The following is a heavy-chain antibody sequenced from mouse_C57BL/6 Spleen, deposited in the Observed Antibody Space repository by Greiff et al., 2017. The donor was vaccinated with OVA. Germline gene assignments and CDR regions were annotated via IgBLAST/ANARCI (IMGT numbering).Heavy chain of an antibody. Sequence: VKLQQSGPELVKPGASVKISCKASGYAFSSSWMNWVKQRPGKGLEWIGRIYPGDGDTNYNGKFKGKATLTADKSSSTAYMQLSSLTSEDSAVYFCARNWEHYWGQGTTLTVSS. J-gene: IGHJ2*01. CDR1: GYAFSSSW. CDR3: ARNWEHY. V-gene: IGHV1-82*01. CDR2: IYPGDGDT. D-gene: IGHD4-1*01.